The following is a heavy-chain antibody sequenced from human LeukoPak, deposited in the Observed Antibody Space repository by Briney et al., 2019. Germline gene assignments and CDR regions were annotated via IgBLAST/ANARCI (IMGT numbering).Heavy chain of an antibody. CDR2: ISSSSTYT. V-gene: IGHV3-11*06. CDR3: ARFPRLTYYDILTGEPLTDY. J-gene: IGHJ4*02. CDR1: GFTFSDYY. D-gene: IGHD3-9*01. Sequence: PGGSLRLSCAASGFTFSDYYMSWIRQAPGKGLEWVSYISSSSTYTNHADSVKGRFTISRDNAKNSLYLQMNSLRAEDTAVYYCARFPRLTYYDILTGEPLTDYWGQGTLVTVS.